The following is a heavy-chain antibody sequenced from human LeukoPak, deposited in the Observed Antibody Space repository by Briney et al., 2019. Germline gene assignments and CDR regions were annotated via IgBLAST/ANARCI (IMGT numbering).Heavy chain of an antibody. CDR1: GFTFSSYA. CDR2: ISGSGGTT. J-gene: IGHJ4*02. CDR3: AKSKALTYTVTTTDY. V-gene: IGHV3-23*01. Sequence: GGSLRLSCAASGFTFSSYAMSWVRQAPGKGLEWVSVISGSGGTTYYADSVKGRFTISRDNSKNTLYLQMKSLRAEDTAVYYCAKSKALTYTVTTTDYWGQGTLVTVSS. D-gene: IGHD4-17*01.